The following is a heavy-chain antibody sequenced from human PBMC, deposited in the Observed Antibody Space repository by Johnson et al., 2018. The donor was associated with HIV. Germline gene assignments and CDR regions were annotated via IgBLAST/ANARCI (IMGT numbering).Heavy chain of an antibody. CDR1: GFTFSSYG. CDR2: IWYDGSNK. V-gene: IGHV3-33*01. J-gene: IGHJ3*02. CDR3: ARATVESAFDI. Sequence: QVQLVESGGGVVQPGRSLRLSCAASGFTFSSYGMHWVRQAPGKGLAWLAVIWYDGSNKYYADSVKGRFTISRDNSKNTLYLQMNSLRAEDTAVYYCARATVESAFDIWGQGTMVTVSS. D-gene: IGHD4-23*01.